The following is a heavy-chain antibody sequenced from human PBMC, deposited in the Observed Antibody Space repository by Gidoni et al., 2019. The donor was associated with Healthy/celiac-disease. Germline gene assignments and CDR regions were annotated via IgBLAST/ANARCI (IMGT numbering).Heavy chain of an antibody. D-gene: IGHD5-12*01. CDR3: ARVPLWWLRGGHFDY. CDR1: GGSFSGYY. V-gene: IGHV4-34*01. Sequence: QVQLQQWGAGLFKPSETLSLTCAVYGGSFSGYYWSWIRQPPGKGLEWIGEINHSGSTNYNPALKSRVTISVDTSKNQFSLKLSSVTAADTAVYYGARVPLWWLRGGHFDYWGQGTLVTVSS. J-gene: IGHJ4*02. CDR2: INHSGST.